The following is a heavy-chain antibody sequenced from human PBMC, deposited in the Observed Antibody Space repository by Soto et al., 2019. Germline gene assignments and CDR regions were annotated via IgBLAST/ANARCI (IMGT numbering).Heavy chain of an antibody. CDR1: GFTFSTIP. V-gene: IGHV3-23*01. CDR3: AKEHHYSSSWSEFDY. D-gene: IGHD6-13*01. CDR2: ISGSGVST. J-gene: IGHJ4*02. Sequence: EVQLLESGGGLVQPGGSLSLSCAAFGFTFSTIPMSWAPRAPGKGLEWVSAISGSGVSTYYADSVKGRFTISRDNSKNTLYLQMNSLRAEDTAVYYCAKEHHYSSSWSEFDYWGQGTLVTVSS.